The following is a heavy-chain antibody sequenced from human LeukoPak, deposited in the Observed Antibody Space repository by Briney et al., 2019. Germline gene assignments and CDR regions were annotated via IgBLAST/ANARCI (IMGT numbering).Heavy chain of an antibody. D-gene: IGHD6-19*01. V-gene: IGHV3-23*01. CDR3: ARRSGIAVAGAFDY. J-gene: IGHJ4*02. Sequence: GGSLRLSCAASGFTFSSYGMSWVRQAPGKGLEWVSGISGSGDSAYYADSVKGRFTISRDNSKNTLYLQMNSLRAEDTAVYYCARRSGIAVAGAFDYWGQGTLVTVSS. CDR1: GFTFSSYG. CDR2: ISGSGDSA.